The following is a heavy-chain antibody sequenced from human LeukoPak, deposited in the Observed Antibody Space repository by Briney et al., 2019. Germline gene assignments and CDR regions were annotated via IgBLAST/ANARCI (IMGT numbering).Heavy chain of an antibody. CDR1: GFTFGDYA. D-gene: IGHD6-13*01. CDR2: IRSKAYGGTT. Sequence: GGSLRLSCTASGFTFGDYAMSWVRQAPGKGLEWVGFIRSKAYGGTTEYAASVKGRFTISRDDSKSIAYLQMNSLKTEDTAVYYCTREESIAADNFDYWGQGTLVTVSS. CDR3: TREESIAADNFDY. J-gene: IGHJ4*02. V-gene: IGHV3-49*04.